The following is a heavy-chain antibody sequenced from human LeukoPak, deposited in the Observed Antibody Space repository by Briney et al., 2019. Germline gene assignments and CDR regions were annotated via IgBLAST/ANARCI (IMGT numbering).Heavy chain of an antibody. CDR3: ARGCDYYDSSGYYLYNWFDP. V-gene: IGHV3-64*01. Sequence: GGSLRLSCAASRFTFDDYDMNWVRQAPGKGLEYVSAISSNGGSTYYANSVKGRFTISRDNSKNTLYLQMGSLRAEDMAVYYCARGCDYYDSSGYYLYNWFDPWGQGTLVTVSS. CDR1: RFTFDDYD. CDR2: ISSNGGST. D-gene: IGHD3-22*01. J-gene: IGHJ5*02.